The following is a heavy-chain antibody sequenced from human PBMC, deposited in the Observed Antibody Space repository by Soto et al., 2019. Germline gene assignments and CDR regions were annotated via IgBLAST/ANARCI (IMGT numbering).Heavy chain of an antibody. D-gene: IGHD3-10*01. CDR2: IAWNSDII. V-gene: IGHV3-9*01. CDR1: GFRFEDYA. J-gene: IGHJ6*02. CDR3: AKDHYGSAIYGMDV. Sequence: EVQLVESGGGLLQPGRSLRPSCEASGFRFEDYAMHWVGQAPGKGLEWVSGIAWNSDIIGYADSVKGRFTISRDNGKNSLYLQMNSLRPEDTALYYCAKDHYGSAIYGMDVWGQGTTVTVSS.